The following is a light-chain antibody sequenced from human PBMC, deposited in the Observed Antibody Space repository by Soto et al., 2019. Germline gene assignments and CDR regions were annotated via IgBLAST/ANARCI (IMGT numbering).Light chain of an antibody. V-gene: IGLV1-44*01. CDR2: SSN. CDR1: SSNIGSRT. J-gene: IGLJ3*02. CDR3: AAWDDSLNGQV. Sequence: QSVLTQPPSASGTPGQRVTISCSGSSSNIGSRTVNWYQQLPGTAPKLLIYSSNQRPSGVPDRFSGSNSGTSASLAISGLQSEDEADYYCAAWDDSLNGQVFGGGTKLTVL.